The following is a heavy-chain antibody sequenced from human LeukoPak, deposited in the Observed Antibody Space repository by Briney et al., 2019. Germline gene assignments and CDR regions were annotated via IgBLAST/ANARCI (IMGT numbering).Heavy chain of an antibody. D-gene: IGHD3-10*01. CDR3: ARLEVARGVMLGLDV. CDR2: MYSGGTT. V-gene: IGHV3-66*04. J-gene: IGHJ6*02. CDR1: GFDVSSSY. Sequence: GSLRLSCAVSGFDVSSSYVNWVRQAPGKGLERVPVMYSGGTTYYSDSVKGRFTISRDNSKNTVSLQINSLRVEDTAMYYCARLEVARGVMLGLDVWGQGTTVTVSS.